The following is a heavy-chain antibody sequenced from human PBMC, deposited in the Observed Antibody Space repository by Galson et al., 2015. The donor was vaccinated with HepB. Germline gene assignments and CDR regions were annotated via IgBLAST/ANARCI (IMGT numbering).Heavy chain of an antibody. CDR1: GFTFNSYN. V-gene: IGHV3-21*01. J-gene: IGHJ4*02. D-gene: IGHD6-13*01. Sequence: SLRLSCAASGFTFNSYNMNWVRQAPGKGLEWVSSIRSSSSYISYADSAKGRFTISRDNAKNSLYLQMNSLGAEATAVYYCARTPKAIAAAGKGGPTDYWGQGTLVTVSS. CDR2: IRSSSSYI. CDR3: ARTPKAIAAAGKGGPTDY.